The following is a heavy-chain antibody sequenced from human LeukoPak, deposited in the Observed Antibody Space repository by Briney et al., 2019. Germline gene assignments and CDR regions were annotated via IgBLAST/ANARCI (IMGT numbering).Heavy chain of an antibody. V-gene: IGHV3-33*06. D-gene: IGHD3/OR15-3a*01. CDR3: AKVVPFELGFDY. Sequence: GRSLRLSCAASGFIFSNYGMHWVRQAPGKGLEWVAVIWFDGSNEGYADSVKGRFTISRDNSKNTLFLQMNSLRAEDTAVYYCAKVVPFELGFDYWGQGTLVTVSP. J-gene: IGHJ4*02. CDR1: GFIFSNYG. CDR2: IWFDGSNE.